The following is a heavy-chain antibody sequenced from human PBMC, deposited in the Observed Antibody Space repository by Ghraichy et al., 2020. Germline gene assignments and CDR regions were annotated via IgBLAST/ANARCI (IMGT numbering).Heavy chain of an antibody. CDR1: GFIFSNYG. CDR2: IWYDGSNK. Sequence: GGSLRLSCGASGFIFSNYGMHWVRQAPGKGLEWVAGIWYDGSNKYYADSVKGRFTISRDNPKNTLYLQMNSLRAEDTAVYYCARDLYGFVGEGNAFDIWGQGTMVTVSS. CDR3: ARDLYGFVGEGNAFDI. J-gene: IGHJ3*02. D-gene: IGHD3-10*01. V-gene: IGHV3-33*01.